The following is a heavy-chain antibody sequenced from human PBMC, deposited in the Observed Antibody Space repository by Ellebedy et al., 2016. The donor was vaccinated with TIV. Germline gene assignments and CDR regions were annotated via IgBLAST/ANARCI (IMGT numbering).Heavy chain of an antibody. J-gene: IGHJ4*02. CDR2: ISAYNGNT. CDR3: ARDEFGIPCDY. V-gene: IGHV1-18*01. CDR1: GGTFSSYA. D-gene: IGHD3-16*01. Sequence: ASVKVSCKASGGTFSSYAISWVRQAPGQGLEWMGWISAYNGNTNYAQKLQGRVTMTTDTSTSTAYMELRSLRSDDTAVYYCARDEFGIPCDYWGQGTLVTVSS.